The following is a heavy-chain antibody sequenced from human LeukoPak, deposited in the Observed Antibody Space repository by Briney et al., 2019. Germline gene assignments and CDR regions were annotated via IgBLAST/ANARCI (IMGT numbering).Heavy chain of an antibody. CDR3: ARGSAWYLVY. D-gene: IGHD3-10*01. CDR2: ISSSSSYT. CDR1: GFTFSDYY. Sequence: PGGSLRLSCAASGFTFSDYYMSWIRQAPGKGLEWISYISSSSSYTNYADSVKGRFTISRDNSRNTLYLQMNSLRAEDTAVYYCARGSAWYLVYWGQGTLVTVSS. J-gene: IGHJ4*02. V-gene: IGHV3-11*03.